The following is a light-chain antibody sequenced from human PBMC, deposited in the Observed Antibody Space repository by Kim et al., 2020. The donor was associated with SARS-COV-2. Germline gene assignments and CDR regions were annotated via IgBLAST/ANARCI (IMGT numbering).Light chain of an antibody. CDR3: QVWDSSSDHPV. CDR2: YDS. CDR1: NIGSKR. V-gene: IGLV3-21*04. Sequence: GKTARITCGGNNIGSKRVHWYQQKPGKAPVLVIYYDSDRPSGIPERFSGSNSGNTATLTISRVEAGDEADYYCQVWDSSSDHPVFGGGTQLTVL. J-gene: IGLJ2*01.